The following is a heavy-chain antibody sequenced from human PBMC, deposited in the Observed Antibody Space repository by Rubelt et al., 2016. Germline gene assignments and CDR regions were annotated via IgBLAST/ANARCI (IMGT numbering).Heavy chain of an antibody. CDR3: AQVNRNWNEGYYFDY. Sequence: QVTLKESGPTLVKPTQTLTLTCTFSGFSLSTSGVGVGWIRQPPGKALEWLALIYWDDDKRYSPSLKSRLTITKDTSKNQVVLTMTNMDPVDTATYYCAQVNRNWNEGYYFDYWGQGTLVTVSS. V-gene: IGHV2-5*02. J-gene: IGHJ4*02. CDR2: IYWDDDK. CDR1: GFSLSTSGVG. D-gene: IGHD1-1*01.